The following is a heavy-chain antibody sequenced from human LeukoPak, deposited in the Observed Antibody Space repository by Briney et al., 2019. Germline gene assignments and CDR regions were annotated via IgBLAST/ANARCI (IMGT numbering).Heavy chain of an antibody. CDR1: GFTFTSYN. CDR3: ARDPYSGNYGAYYYYYMDV. Sequence: GPLRLSCAASGFTFTSYNMNWVRQAAGKGLEWVSSITSSSSYIYYADSVKGRFTISRDNAKNSLYLQMDSLRVEDTAVYYCARDPYSGNYGAYYYYYMDVWGKGTTVTISS. V-gene: IGHV3-21*06. D-gene: IGHD1-26*01. J-gene: IGHJ6*03. CDR2: ITSSSSYI.